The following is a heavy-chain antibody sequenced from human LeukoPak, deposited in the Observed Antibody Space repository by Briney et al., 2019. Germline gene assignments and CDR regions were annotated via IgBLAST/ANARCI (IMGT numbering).Heavy chain of an antibody. J-gene: IGHJ5*02. CDR1: GFSLTTTGMR. D-gene: IGHD4/OR15-4a*01. Sequence: SGPTLVHPTQPLTLTCTFSGFSLTTTGMRVSWIRQPPAKALEWLALIDWDDDKFYSTSLKTRLTISKDTSKNQVVLTMTNMDPVDTATYYCARLQGATIGAKWFDPWGQGTLVTVSS. CDR3: ARLQGATIGAKWFDP. V-gene: IGHV2-70*04. CDR2: IDWDDDK.